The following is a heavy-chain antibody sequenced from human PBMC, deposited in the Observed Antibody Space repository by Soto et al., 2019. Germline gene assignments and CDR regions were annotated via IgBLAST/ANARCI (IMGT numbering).Heavy chain of an antibody. CDR2: IIPIFGTA. CDR1: GGTFSSYA. V-gene: IGHV1-69*06. D-gene: IGHD6-19*01. J-gene: IGHJ6*02. Sequence: SVKVSCKASGGTFSSYAISWVRQAPGQGLEWMGGIIPIFGTANYAQKFQGRVTITADKSTSTAYMELSSLRSEDTAVYYCAGGLAVAGTPVLYYYYYYGMDVWGQGTTVTVSS. CDR3: AGGLAVAGTPVLYYYYYYGMDV.